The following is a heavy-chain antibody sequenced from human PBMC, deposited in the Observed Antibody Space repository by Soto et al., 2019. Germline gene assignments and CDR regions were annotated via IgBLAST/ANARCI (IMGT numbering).Heavy chain of an antibody. CDR1: GGSISTYY. CDR3: TRGGHCIDGVCSAIDY. J-gene: IGHJ4*02. D-gene: IGHD2-8*01. Sequence: QVQLQESGPGLVKPSETLSLTCTVSGGSISTYYWSWIRQPPGKGLEWIGYIYYVVSANYNPSLKSRVTISVDRSTKQFSLGLNSVTAADTAVYYCTRGGHCIDGVCSAIDYLGQGTLVTVSS. V-gene: IGHV4-59*08. CDR2: IYYVVSA.